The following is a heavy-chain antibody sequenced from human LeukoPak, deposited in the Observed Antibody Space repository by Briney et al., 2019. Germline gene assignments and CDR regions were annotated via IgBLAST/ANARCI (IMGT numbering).Heavy chain of an antibody. Sequence: PGGSLRLSCAASGFTFSSYGMHWVRQAPGKGLEWLTVISYDGNTIYSADSVKGRFTISRDNSKNTLYLQMNSLRTEDTAVYYCAKDLSVVGAHDAFDVWGEGTMVTVSS. V-gene: IGHV3-30*18. J-gene: IGHJ3*01. D-gene: IGHD1-26*01. CDR1: GFTFSSYG. CDR2: ISYDGNTI. CDR3: AKDLSVVGAHDAFDV.